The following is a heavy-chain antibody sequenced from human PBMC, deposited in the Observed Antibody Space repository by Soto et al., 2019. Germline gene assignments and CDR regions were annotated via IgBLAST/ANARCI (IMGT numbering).Heavy chain of an antibody. CDR1: GYSISSGYY. J-gene: IGHJ4*02. CDR2: IYHSGST. CDR3: ASRNSGWYDY. D-gene: IGHD6-19*01. V-gene: IGHV4-38-2*02. Sequence: SETLSLTCTVSGYSISSGYYWGWIRQPPGKGLEWIGSIYHSGSTYYNPSLKSRVTISVDTSKNQFSLKLSSVTAADTAVYYCASRNSGWYDYWGQGTLVTVSS.